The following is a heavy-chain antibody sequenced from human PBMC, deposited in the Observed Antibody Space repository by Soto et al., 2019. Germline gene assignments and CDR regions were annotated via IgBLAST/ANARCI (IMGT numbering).Heavy chain of an antibody. D-gene: IGHD3-16*01. V-gene: IGHV3-48*02. J-gene: IGHJ4*02. Sequence: GGSLRLSCAVSGLTFTTYNFNWVRQAPGKGLEWISFINPGSTTIHYADSVKGRFTISRDNAKNSLYLQMDSLTDADAAVYYCGRGWNANSYGYLYWGQGTLVTVSS. CDR2: INPGSTTI. CDR1: GLTFTTYN. CDR3: GRGWNANSYGYLY.